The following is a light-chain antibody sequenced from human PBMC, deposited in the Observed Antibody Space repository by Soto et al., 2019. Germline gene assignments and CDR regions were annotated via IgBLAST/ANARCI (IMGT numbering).Light chain of an antibody. Sequence: EIVMTQSPATLSVSPGGRATLSCRASQSVSNNYLAWYQQKPGQAPRLLIYGASNRATGIPDRFSGSGSGTEFTLTISSLQPDDFATYYCQQYNAYPWTFGQGTKVDIK. CDR1: QSVSNN. J-gene: IGKJ1*01. CDR2: GAS. CDR3: QQYNAYPWT. V-gene: IGKV3D-15*01.